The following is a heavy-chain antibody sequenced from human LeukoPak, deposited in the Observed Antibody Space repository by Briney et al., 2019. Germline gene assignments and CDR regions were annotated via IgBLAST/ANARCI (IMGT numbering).Heavy chain of an antibody. Sequence: GRSLRLSCAASGFTFSSYGMHWVRQAPGKGLEWVAVISYDGSNKYYADSVKGRFTISRDNSKNTLYLQMNSLRAEDTAVYYCAKTLVVSATGYWGQGTLVTVSS. V-gene: IGHV3-30*18. J-gene: IGHJ4*02. CDR2: ISYDGSNK. CDR1: GFTFSSYG. D-gene: IGHD2-15*01. CDR3: AKTLVVSATGY.